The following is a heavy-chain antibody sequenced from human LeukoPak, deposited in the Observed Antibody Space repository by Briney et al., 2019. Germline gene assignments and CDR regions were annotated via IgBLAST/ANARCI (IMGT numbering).Heavy chain of an antibody. V-gene: IGHV1-2*02. CDR3: ARVRTGTTFGKYYFDY. J-gene: IGHJ4*02. CDR2: INPNSGGK. Sequence: ASVKLSCKASGYTFTGYYMHWVRQAPGQGLEWMGWINPNSGGKNYAQKFQSRVTMTRDTSISTAYMELSRLRSDDTAVYYCARVRTGTTFGKYYFDYWGQGTLVTVSS. CDR1: GYTFTGYY. D-gene: IGHD1-1*01.